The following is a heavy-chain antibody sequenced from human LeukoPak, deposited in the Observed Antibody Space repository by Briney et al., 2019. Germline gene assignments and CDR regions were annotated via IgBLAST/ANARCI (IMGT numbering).Heavy chain of an antibody. V-gene: IGHV3-49*03. CDR1: GFALGDYA. CDR2: IRSKGYGGTT. CDR3: AREDPEAGLFEY. Sequence: PGGSLRLSCTVSGFALGDYAMNWFRQAPGKGLGWVGFIRSKGYGGTTEYAASVKGRFSISRDDSKSIAYLQMNSLKSEDTALYYCAREDPEAGLFEYWGQGTLVTVSS. J-gene: IGHJ4*02.